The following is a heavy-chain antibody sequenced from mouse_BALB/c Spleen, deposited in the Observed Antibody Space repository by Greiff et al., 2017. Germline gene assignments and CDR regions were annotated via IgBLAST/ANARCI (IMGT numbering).Heavy chain of an antibody. V-gene: IGHV1-5*01. CDR1: GYTFTSYW. CDR2: IYPGNSDT. D-gene: IGHD1-1*01. Sequence: VQLQQSGTVLARPGASVKMSCKASGYTFTSYWMHWVKQRPGQGLEWIGAIYPGNSDTSYNQKFKGKAKLTAVTSTSTAYMELSSLTNEDSAVYYCTITTVVGAMDYWGQGTSVTVSS. J-gene: IGHJ4*01. CDR3: TITTVVGAMDY.